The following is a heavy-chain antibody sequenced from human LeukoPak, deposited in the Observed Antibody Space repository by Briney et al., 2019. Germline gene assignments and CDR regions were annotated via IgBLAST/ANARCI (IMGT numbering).Heavy chain of an antibody. CDR3: ARGGYRAFDI. CDR2: ISYDGSNK. D-gene: IGHD5-18*01. J-gene: IGHJ3*02. CDR1: GFTFSSYA. V-gene: IGHV3-30*04. Sequence: PGGSLRLSCAASGFTFSSYAMHWVRQAPGKGLGWVAVISYDGSNKYYADSVKGRFTISRDNSKNTLYLQMNSLRAEDTAVYYCARGGYRAFDIWGQGTMVTVSS.